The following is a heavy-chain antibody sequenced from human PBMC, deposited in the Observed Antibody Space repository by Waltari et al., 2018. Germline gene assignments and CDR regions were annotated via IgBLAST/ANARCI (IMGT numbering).Heavy chain of an antibody. Sequence: HVQLVQSGAEVKKPGASVQVSCKASGYTFTGYYMHWVRQAPGQGLEWMGWINPNSGGTNYAQKFQGRVTMTRDTSISTAYMELSRLRSDDTAVYYCARETSKVRGVIGYDPWGQGTLVTVSS. D-gene: IGHD3-10*01. J-gene: IGHJ5*02. CDR2: INPNSGGT. V-gene: IGHV1-2*02. CDR3: ARETSKVRGVIGYDP. CDR1: GYTFTGYY.